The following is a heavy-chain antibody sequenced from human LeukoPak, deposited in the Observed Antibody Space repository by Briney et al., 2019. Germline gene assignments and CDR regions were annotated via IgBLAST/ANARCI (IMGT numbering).Heavy chain of an antibody. D-gene: IGHD3-3*01. CDR2: INHSGST. CDR1: GGSFSGYY. CDR3: TRDLTQYYDVWSGSHGFDI. J-gene: IGHJ3*02. Sequence: SETLSLTCAVYGGSFSGYYWSWIRQPPGKGLEWIGEINHSGSTNYNPSLKSRVTISVDTSKNQFSLKLTSVTAADTAVYYCTRDLTQYYDVWSGSHGFDIWGQGTMVIVSS. V-gene: IGHV4-34*01.